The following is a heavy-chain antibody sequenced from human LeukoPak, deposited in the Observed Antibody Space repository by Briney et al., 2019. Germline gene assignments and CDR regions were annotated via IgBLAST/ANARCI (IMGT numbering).Heavy chain of an antibody. CDR2: IIPIFGTA. Sequence: ASVKVSCKASGGTFSSYAISWVRQAPGQGLEWMGGIIPIFGTANYAQKFQGRVTITADESTSTAYMELSRLRSDDTAVYYCARSSGWLDFDYWGQGTLVTVSS. D-gene: IGHD6-19*01. J-gene: IGHJ4*02. CDR3: ARSSGWLDFDY. CDR1: GGTFSSYA. V-gene: IGHV1-69*13.